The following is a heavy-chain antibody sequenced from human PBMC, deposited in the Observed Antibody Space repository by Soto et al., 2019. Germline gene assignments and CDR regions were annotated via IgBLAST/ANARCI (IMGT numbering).Heavy chain of an antibody. J-gene: IGHJ4*02. V-gene: IGHV1-69*01. Sequence: QVQLVPSGAEVKKPGSSVKVSCKASGGTFSSYAISWVRQAPGQGLEWMGGIIPIFGTANYAQKFQGRVTITADESTSTAYMELSSLRSEDTAVYYCARVLGGGDGYNLHYWGQGTLVTVSS. D-gene: IGHD5-12*01. CDR3: ARVLGGGDGYNLHY. CDR2: IIPIFGTA. CDR1: GGTFSSYA.